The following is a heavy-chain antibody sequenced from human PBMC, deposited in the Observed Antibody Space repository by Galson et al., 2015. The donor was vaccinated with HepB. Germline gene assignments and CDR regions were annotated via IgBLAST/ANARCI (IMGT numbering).Heavy chain of an antibody. CDR1: GFIFSNYW. D-gene: IGHD3-22*01. CDR2: VKSDGSST. Sequence: SLRLSCAASGFIFSNYWMHWVRQAPGKGLMWVSGVKSDGSSTTYADSVKGRFTISRDNAKNTLYLQVNSLRAEDAAVYYCASGRVYYDSTGCKVFDYWGQGTLVTVSS. J-gene: IGHJ4*02. CDR3: ASGRVYYDSTGCKVFDY. V-gene: IGHV3-74*01.